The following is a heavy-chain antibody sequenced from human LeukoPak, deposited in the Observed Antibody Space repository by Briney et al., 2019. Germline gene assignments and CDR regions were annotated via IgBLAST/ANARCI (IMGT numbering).Heavy chain of an antibody. CDR1: GYTFTSYA. V-gene: IGHV7-4-1*02. J-gene: IGHJ3*02. D-gene: IGHD3-10*01. CDR3: ARDLQDEYYGSGSWAFDI. CDR2: INTNTGNP. Sequence: GASVKVSCTASGYTFTSYAMSWVRQAPGQGLEWMGWINTNTGNPTYAQGFTGRFVFSLDTSVSTAYLQISSLKAEDTAVYYCARDLQDEYYGSGSWAFDIWGQGTMVTVSS.